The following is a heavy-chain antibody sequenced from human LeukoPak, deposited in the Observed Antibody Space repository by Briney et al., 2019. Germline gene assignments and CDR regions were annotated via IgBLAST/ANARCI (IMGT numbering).Heavy chain of an antibody. J-gene: IGHJ3*02. V-gene: IGHV3-48*01. CDR1: GFTFSSYS. CDR3: AKDVRELRDLGAFDI. CDR2: ISSSSSTI. Sequence: GGSLRLSCAASGFTFSSYSMNWVRQAPGKGLEWVSYISSSSSTIYYADSVKGRFTISRDNAKNSLYLQMNSLRAEDTAVYYCAKDVRELRDLGAFDIWGQGTMVTVSS. D-gene: IGHD1-26*01.